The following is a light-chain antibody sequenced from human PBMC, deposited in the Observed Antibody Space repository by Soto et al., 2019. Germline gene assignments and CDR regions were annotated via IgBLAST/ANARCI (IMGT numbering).Light chain of an antibody. CDR1: ESFSAW. CDR2: KAS. J-gene: IGKJ4*01. Sequence: DIQMTQSPSTLSASVGDRVTITCRASESFSAWLAWYQQKPGKAPKLLIYKASSLESGVPSRFSGSGSGTEFTLTISSLQPDDFATYYCQQYNSYPLTFGGGTKVEIK. V-gene: IGKV1-5*03. CDR3: QQYNSYPLT.